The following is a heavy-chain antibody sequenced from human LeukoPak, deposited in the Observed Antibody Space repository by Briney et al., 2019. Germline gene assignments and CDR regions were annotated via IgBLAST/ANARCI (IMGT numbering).Heavy chain of an antibody. CDR3: AREGGYYYYMDV. V-gene: IGHV3-30*03. J-gene: IGHJ6*03. CDR2: ISYDGSNK. CDR1: GFTFSSYG. Sequence: PGGSLRLSCAASGFTFSSYGMHWVRQAPGKGLEWVAVISYDGSNKYYADSVKGRFTISRDNAKNSLYLQMNSLRAEDTASYYCAREGGYYYYMDVWGKGTTVTVSS. D-gene: IGHD1-26*01.